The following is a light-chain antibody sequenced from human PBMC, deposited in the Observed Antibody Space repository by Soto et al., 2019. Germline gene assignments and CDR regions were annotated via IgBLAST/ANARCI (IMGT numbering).Light chain of an antibody. CDR3: QQYNSYSWT. Sequence: DIQMTQSPSTLSASVGDRVTITCRASQSISSWLAWYQQKPGKAPKLLIYDAFSLESGVPSRFSGSGSGTEYTLSIISLQADDFAIYYCQQYNSYSWTFGQGTKVEIK. V-gene: IGKV1-5*01. CDR2: DAF. J-gene: IGKJ1*01. CDR1: QSISSW.